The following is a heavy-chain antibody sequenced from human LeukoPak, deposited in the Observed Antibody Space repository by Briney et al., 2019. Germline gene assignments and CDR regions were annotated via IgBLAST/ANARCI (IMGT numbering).Heavy chain of an antibody. D-gene: IGHD5-24*01. CDR2: IIPIFGTA. Sequence: SVKVSCKASGGTFSSYAISWVRQAPGQGLEWMGGIIPIFGTANYAQKFQGRVTITADESTSTAYMELSSLRSEDTAVYYCARDSPPGSLWLQLNYYYYMDVWGKGTTVTISS. CDR1: GGTFSSYA. V-gene: IGHV1-69*13. J-gene: IGHJ6*03. CDR3: ARDSPPGSLWLQLNYYYYMDV.